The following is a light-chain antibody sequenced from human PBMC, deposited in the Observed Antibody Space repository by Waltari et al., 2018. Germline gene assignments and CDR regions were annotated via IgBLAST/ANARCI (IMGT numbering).Light chain of an antibody. J-gene: IGLJ3*02. CDR1: SSNIGTNT. CDR2: ANY. Sequence: QSVLTQPPSASGTPGQRVTISCSGSSSNIGTNTVTWYQLYPGTAPKTVIFANYPRPSEVPDRFSASKSGTSASLVISGLQSEDEADYFCATWDDSLSGRVFGGGTKVTVL. CDR3: ATWDDSLSGRV. V-gene: IGLV1-44*01.